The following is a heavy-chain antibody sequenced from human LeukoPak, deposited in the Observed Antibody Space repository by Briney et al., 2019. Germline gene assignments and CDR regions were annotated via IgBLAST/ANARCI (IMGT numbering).Heavy chain of an antibody. CDR2: INSDGSTT. V-gene: IGHV3-74*01. J-gene: IGHJ4*02. Sequence: GGSLRLSCAASGFTFSIYWMHWVRQVPGKGLVWVSRINSDGSTTSYADSVKGRLTISRDNAKNTLYLQMDSLRAEDTAVYFCARDYYASSGWFDYWGQGTLVTVSS. CDR1: GFTFSIYW. D-gene: IGHD3-22*01. CDR3: ARDYYASSGWFDY.